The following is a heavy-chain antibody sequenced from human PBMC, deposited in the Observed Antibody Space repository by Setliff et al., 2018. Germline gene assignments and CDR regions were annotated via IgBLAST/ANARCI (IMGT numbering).Heavy chain of an antibody. V-gene: IGHV3-23*01. Sequence: GGSLRLSCTASGFTFRKHALAWVRQAPGKGLEWVSTIRGSAGSIHLADSVKGRFTISRDNSKNTLFLQMSSLRAADTAVYYCVKGTNVVMVYTGFDHWGQGTLVTVSS. J-gene: IGHJ4*01. D-gene: IGHD2-8*01. CDR2: IRGSAGSI. CDR3: VKGTNVVMVYTGFDH. CDR1: GFTFRKHA.